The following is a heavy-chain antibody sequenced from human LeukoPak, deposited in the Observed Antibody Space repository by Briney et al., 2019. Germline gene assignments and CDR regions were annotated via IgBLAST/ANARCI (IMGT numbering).Heavy chain of an antibody. CDR1: GGSISSYY. Sequence: SETLSLTCTVSGGSISSYYWSWIRQPPGKGLEWIGYIYYSGSTNYNPSLKSRVTISVDTSKNQFSLKLSSVTAADTAVYYCARTLPYYYDSSGYYYGSAFDIWGQGTMVTVSS. V-gene: IGHV4-59*08. CDR2: IYYSGST. J-gene: IGHJ3*02. CDR3: ARTLPYYYDSSGYYYGSAFDI. D-gene: IGHD3-22*01.